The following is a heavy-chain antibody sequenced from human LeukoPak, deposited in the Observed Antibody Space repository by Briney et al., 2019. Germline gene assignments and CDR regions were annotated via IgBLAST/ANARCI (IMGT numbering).Heavy chain of an antibody. J-gene: IGHJ4*02. D-gene: IGHD6-6*01. CDR3: ARDLGIAARPGYFDY. CDR1: GGSISSYY. Sequence: PSETLSLTCTVSGGSISSYYWSWIRQPAGKGLEWIGRIYTSGSTNYNPSLKSRVTMSVDTSKNQFSLKLSSVTAADTAVHYCARDLGIAARPGYFDYWGQGTLVTVSS. V-gene: IGHV4-4*07. CDR2: IYTSGST.